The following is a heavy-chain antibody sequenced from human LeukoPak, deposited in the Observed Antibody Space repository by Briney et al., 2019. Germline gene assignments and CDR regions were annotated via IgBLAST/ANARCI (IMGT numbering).Heavy chain of an antibody. D-gene: IGHD2-2*01. J-gene: IGHJ5*02. CDR2: ISYDGSNK. Sequence: GRSLRLSCAASGFTFSSYAMHWVRQAPGKGLEWVAVISYDGSNKYYADSVKGRSTISRDNSKNTLYLQMNSLRAEDTAVYYCARGGDIVVVPAASPWGQGTLVTVSS. CDR1: GFTFSSYA. CDR3: ARGGDIVVVPAASP. V-gene: IGHV3-30*04.